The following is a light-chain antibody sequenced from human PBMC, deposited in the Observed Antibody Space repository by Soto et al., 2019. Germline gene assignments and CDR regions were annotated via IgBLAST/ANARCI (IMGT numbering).Light chain of an antibody. CDR3: QQSYSTPRALT. V-gene: IGKV1-39*01. J-gene: IGKJ4*01. Sequence: DIQMTRSPSSLSASVGDRVTITGRASQSIITYLNWYQQKPWKAPKLLIYAESSLQSGAPSRFSGRGSVTGFTLTISSLQPEDFATAYYQQSYSTPRALTIGGGNKVESK. CDR1: QSIITY. CDR2: AES.